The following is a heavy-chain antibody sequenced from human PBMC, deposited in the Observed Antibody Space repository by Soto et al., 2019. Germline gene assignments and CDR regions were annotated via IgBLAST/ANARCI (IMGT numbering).Heavy chain of an antibody. V-gene: IGHV5-10-1*01. J-gene: IGHJ6*02. Sequence: GESLKISCQGSGYSFTTHWITWVRQTPGKGLEWMGRIDPSNSYINYSPSFQGHVTISVDRSISTAYLQWSGLEASDNAIYYCARRLSGPKEEYNAYYFYGLDVWGQGTTVTVSS. CDR1: GYSFTTHW. CDR3: ARRLSGPKEEYNAYYFYGLDV. D-gene: IGHD1-1*01. CDR2: IDPSNSYI.